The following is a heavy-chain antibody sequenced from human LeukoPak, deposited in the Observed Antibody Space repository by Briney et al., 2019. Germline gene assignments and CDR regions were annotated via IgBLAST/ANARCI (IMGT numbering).Heavy chain of an antibody. CDR1: GGSISSYL. CDR3: ARVRDGSRFDY. Sequence: SETLSLTCTVSGGSISSYLWSWIRQSAGKRLEWLGRIHTSGTTTYSPSLQSRLTMSVDTSKSQVSLRLTSVTAADTAVYYCARVRDGSRFDYWGQGTLVTVSS. CDR2: IHTSGTT. D-gene: IGHD1-26*01. J-gene: IGHJ4*02. V-gene: IGHV4-4*07.